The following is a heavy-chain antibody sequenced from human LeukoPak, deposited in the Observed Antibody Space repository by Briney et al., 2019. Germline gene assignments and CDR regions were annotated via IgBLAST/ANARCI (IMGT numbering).Heavy chain of an antibody. CDR2: IHYSGST. J-gene: IGHJ4*02. CDR3: ARSPGWAAAGNEYYFDY. CDR1: GGTISNYY. V-gene: IGHV4-59*01. Sequence: SETLSLTCTVSGGTISNYYWSWLRQPPGKGLEWIAYIHYSGSTHYNPSLKSRVTISLDTSKNQFSLKLSSVTAADTAVYYCARSPGWAAAGNEYYFDYGGQGTLVTVSS. D-gene: IGHD6-13*01.